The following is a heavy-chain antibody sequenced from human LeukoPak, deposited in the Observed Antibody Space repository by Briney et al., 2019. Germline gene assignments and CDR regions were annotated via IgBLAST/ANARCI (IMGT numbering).Heavy chain of an antibody. V-gene: IGHV5-51*01. CDR3: ARHPSYTSGWPLDY. CDR1: GYSFTNYW. D-gene: IGHD6-19*01. Sequence: GESLKISCKGSGYSFTNYWIGWVRQMPGKGLEWMGIIYLGDSDTRYSPSFQGQVTISADKSISTAYLQWSSLKASDTAIYYCARHPSYTSGWPLDYWGQGTLVTVSS. J-gene: IGHJ4*02. CDR2: IYLGDSDT.